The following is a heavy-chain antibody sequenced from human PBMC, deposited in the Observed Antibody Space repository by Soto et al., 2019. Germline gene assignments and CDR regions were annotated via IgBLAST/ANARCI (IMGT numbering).Heavy chain of an antibody. Sequence: EMQLLESGGGLGQPGGSLRLSCVASPITVYNFAAMSWVRPAPESGLEWVSTISGRGDHKYYADSVKGRFTISRDNSKGRLYLQMDGLRVEDTAVYYCAKDRALENQTPYGMDVWGQGTTVTV. D-gene: IGHD2-2*01. V-gene: IGHV3-23*01. CDR3: AKDRALENQTPYGMDV. CDR2: ISGRGDHK. J-gene: IGHJ6*02. CDR1: PITVYNFAA.